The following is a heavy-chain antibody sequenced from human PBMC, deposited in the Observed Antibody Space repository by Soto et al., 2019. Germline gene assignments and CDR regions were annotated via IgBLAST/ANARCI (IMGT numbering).Heavy chain of an antibody. CDR1: GYTFTSYD. V-gene: IGHV1-8*01. CDR2: MNPNSGNT. D-gene: IGHD3-10*01. J-gene: IGHJ6*02. Sequence: QVQLVQSGAEVKKPGASVMVSCKASGYTFTSYDINWVRQATGQGLEWMGWMNPNSGNTGYAQKLQGRVTMTRNTNISTAYMELSSLKSEDTAVYYCSRYLVMVQGVPNPLYYYYGMDVWGQGTTVTVSS. CDR3: SRYLVMVQGVPNPLYYYYGMDV.